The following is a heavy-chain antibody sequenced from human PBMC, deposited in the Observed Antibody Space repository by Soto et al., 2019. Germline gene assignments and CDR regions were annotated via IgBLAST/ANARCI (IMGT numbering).Heavy chain of an antibody. J-gene: IGHJ4*02. CDR1: GYTFTNYY. Sequence: QVQLVQSGAEVKKPGASVKVSCKASGYTFTNYYMHWVRQAPGQGLEWMGIINPSGASTTYAQTLQGRVTMTSDTSTSTVYMELSSLRSEDTAVYYCARSVGVAGSSGYYFDYWGQGTLVTVSS. CDR2: INPSGAST. V-gene: IGHV1-46*01. D-gene: IGHD6-19*01. CDR3: ARSVGVAGSSGYYFDY.